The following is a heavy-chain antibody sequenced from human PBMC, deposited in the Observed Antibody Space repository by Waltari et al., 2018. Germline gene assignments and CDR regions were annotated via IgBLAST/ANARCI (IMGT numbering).Heavy chain of an antibody. CDR3: ARGDLVGLSFDY. CDR2: IYTSGST. J-gene: IGHJ4*02. Sequence: QVQLQESGPGLVKPSQTLSLTCPVSGGSISSGSYYWSWIRQPAGKGLEWIGRIYTSGSTNYNPSLKSRVTISVDTSKNQFSLKLSSVTAADTAVYYCARGDLVGLSFDYWGQGTLVTVSS. V-gene: IGHV4-61*02. CDR1: GGSISSGSYY. D-gene: IGHD2-8*02.